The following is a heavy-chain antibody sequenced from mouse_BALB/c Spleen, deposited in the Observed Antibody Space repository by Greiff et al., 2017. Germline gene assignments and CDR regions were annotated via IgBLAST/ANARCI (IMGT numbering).Heavy chain of an antibody. V-gene: IGHV2-9*02. D-gene: IGHD1-1*01. Sequence: VKLVESGPGLVAPSQSLSITCTVSGFSLTSYGVHWVRQPPGKGLEWLGVIWAGGSTNYNSALMSRLSISKDNSKSQVFLKMNSLQTDDTAMYYCARDEGNYYGSSYGYWGQGTTLTVSS. J-gene: IGHJ2*01. CDR1: GFSLTSYG. CDR2: IWAGGST. CDR3: ARDEGNYYGSSYGY.